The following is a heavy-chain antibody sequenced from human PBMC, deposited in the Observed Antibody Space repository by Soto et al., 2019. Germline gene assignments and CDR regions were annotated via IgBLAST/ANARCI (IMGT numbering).Heavy chain of an antibody. V-gene: IGHV4-31*03. CDR1: GGSISSGGYY. CDR2: IYYSGST. CDR3: ARVFGAVHGGGMDV. Sequence: KPSETLSLTCTVSGGSISSGGYYWSWIRQHPGKGLEGIGYIYYSGSTYYNPSLKSRVTISVDTSKNQSSLKLSSVTAADTAVYYCARVFGAVHGGGMDVWGQGTTVTVSS. D-gene: IGHD3-10*01. J-gene: IGHJ6*02.